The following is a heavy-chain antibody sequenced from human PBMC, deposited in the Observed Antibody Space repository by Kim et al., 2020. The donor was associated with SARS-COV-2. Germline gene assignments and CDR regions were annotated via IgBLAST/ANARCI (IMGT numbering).Heavy chain of an antibody. Sequence: KYYVDSVKGRFTISRHNARNSLFLELNRLRAEDSAVYYCATIASTVTDFDYWGQGTLVTVSS. V-gene: IGHV3-7*01. D-gene: IGHD4-17*01. CDR3: ATIASTVTDFDY. J-gene: IGHJ4*02. CDR2: K.